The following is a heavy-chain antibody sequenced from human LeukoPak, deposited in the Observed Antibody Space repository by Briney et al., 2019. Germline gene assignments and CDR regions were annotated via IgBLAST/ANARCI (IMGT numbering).Heavy chain of an antibody. D-gene: IGHD6-19*01. J-gene: IGHJ4*02. CDR3: ARDQRGRLFPQWLVRGDPFDY. V-gene: IGHV3-7*01. CDR1: GFTFSSYW. Sequence: GGSLRLSCAASGFTFSSYWMSWVRQAPGKGLEWVANIKQDGSEKYYVDSVKGRFTISRDNAKNSLYLQMNSLRAEDTAVYYCARDQRGRLFPQWLVRGDPFDYWGQGTLVTVSS. CDR2: IKQDGSEK.